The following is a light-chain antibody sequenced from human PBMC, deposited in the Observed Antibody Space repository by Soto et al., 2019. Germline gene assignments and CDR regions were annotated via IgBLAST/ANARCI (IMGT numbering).Light chain of an antibody. CDR3: QQYNNYTWT. J-gene: IGKJ1*01. Sequence: DIQMTQSPSTLSASVGDRVTITCRASHSISSWLAWYQQKPGKAPKLLIYKASSLESGVPSRFSGSGSGTEFTLTISSLQPDDFAPYYCQQYNNYTWTFSQGTKVEIK. V-gene: IGKV1-5*03. CDR1: HSISSW. CDR2: KAS.